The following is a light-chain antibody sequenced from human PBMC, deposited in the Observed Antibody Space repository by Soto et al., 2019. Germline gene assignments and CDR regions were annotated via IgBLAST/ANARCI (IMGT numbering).Light chain of an antibody. Sequence: DIQMSQSPSSLSASVGARVTITCRASQGISNFLAWYQQKPGKVPKLLISAASTLQSGVPSRFSGSGSGTDFTLTITSLQPEDVATYYCQKYSSVITFGQGTRLEI. CDR2: AAS. J-gene: IGKJ5*01. CDR3: QKYSSVIT. CDR1: QGISNF. V-gene: IGKV1-27*01.